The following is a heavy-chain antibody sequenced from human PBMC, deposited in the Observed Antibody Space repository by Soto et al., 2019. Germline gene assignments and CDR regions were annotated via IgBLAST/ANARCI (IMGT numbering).Heavy chain of an antibody. CDR3: ADRRLRRLAIPADAFDI. CDR2: IYWYDDK. CDR1: GFSLSTSGVG. J-gene: IGHJ3*02. V-gene: IGHV2-5*01. D-gene: IGHD3-3*02. Sequence: QITLKESGPTLVKPTQTLTLTCTFSGFSLSTSGVGVGWIRQPPGKALEWLALIYWYDDKRYSPSLKSRLTITKDTSKNQVVLTMTNMDPVDTATYYCADRRLRRLAIPADAFDIWGQGTMVTVSS.